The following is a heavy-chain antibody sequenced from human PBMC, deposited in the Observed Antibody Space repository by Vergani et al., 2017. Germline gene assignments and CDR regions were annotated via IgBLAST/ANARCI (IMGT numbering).Heavy chain of an antibody. D-gene: IGHD6-13*01. CDR1: GFTFSSYA. CDR3: ARALAAAANYYYYGMDV. V-gene: IGHV3-66*01. Sequence: EVQLLESGGGLVQPGGSLRLSCAASGFTFSSYAMSWVRQAPGKGLEWVSVIYSGGSTYYADSVKGRFTISRDNSKNTLYLQMNSLRAEDTAVYYCARALAAAANYYYYGMDVWGQGTTVTVSS. CDR2: IYSGGST. J-gene: IGHJ6*02.